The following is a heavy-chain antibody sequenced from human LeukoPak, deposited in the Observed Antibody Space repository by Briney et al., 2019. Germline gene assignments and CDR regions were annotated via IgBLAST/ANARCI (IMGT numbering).Heavy chain of an antibody. CDR2: IYYSGST. Sequence: SETLSLTCTVSGGSISSNYWSWIRQPPGKGLEWIGRIYYSGSTNYNPSLKSRVTMSVDTSKNQFSLKLSSVTAADTAVYYCARGDCSSNSCSFEYWGQGTLVTVPS. D-gene: IGHD2-2*01. J-gene: IGHJ4*02. CDR3: ARGDCSSNSCSFEY. V-gene: IGHV4-59*12. CDR1: GGSISSNY.